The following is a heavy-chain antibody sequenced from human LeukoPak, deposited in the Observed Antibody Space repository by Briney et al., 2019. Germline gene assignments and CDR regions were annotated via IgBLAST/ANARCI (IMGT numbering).Heavy chain of an antibody. CDR1: GYTFTSYE. V-gene: IGHV1-46*01. Sequence: ASVKVSCKASGYTFTSYEMHWVRQAPGQGLEWMGMINPSGGSTSYAQNFQSRVTTTRDTTTSTVYMELSSLRSEDTAVYYCARESSDVQWDLDYWGQGTLVTVPS. D-gene: IGHD1-26*01. CDR3: ARESSDVQWDLDY. CDR2: INPSGGST. J-gene: IGHJ4*02.